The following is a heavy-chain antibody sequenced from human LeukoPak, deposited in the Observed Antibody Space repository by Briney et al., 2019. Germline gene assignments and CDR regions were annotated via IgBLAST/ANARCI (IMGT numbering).Heavy chain of an antibody. CDR1: GFSFSDYW. Sequence: GGSQLLYCAASGFSFSDYWMSWVRQAPGKGLEWVASIKQDGSDKLYVDSVKGRFTISRDNAKNSLFLQMNSLRAEDTAVYYCASYCISRRCDSVFDYWEEGSLLTVSS. CDR3: ASYCISRRCDSVFDY. D-gene: IGHD2-15*01. V-gene: IGHV3-7*05. CDR2: IKQDGSDK. J-gene: IGHJ4*02.